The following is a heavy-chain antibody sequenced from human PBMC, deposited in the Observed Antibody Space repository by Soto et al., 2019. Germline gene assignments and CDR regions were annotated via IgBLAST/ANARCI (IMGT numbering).Heavy chain of an antibody. CDR1: GFSFNSYG. V-gene: IGHV3-30*18. CDR2: ISYDGSNK. Sequence: GGSLRLSCAASGFSFNSYGMHWVRQAPGKGLEWVAVISYDGSNKYYADSVKGRFTISRDNSKNTLFLQMNSLRPEDTAVFYCAKDSAGPEYCTSITCYKRVEGYYFYDMDVWGQGTTVTVSS. J-gene: IGHJ6*02. D-gene: IGHD2-2*01. CDR3: AKDSAGPEYCTSITCYKRVEGYYFYDMDV.